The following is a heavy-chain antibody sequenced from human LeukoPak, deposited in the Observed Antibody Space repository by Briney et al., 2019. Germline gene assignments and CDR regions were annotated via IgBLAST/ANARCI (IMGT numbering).Heavy chain of an antibody. D-gene: IGHD5-12*01. CDR3: AKGESRRGRVLDY. V-gene: IGHV6-1*01. CDR1: VSSVSSNSSC. Sequence: SQTLSITCAISVSSVSSNSSCWNWIRQSPSRGLEWLGRTYYRSKWYYDYAENVKSRITINPDTSKHQFSLQLNSVTPDDTAVYYCAKGESRRGRVLDYWGQGILVTVSS. J-gene: IGHJ4*02. CDR2: TYYRSKWYY.